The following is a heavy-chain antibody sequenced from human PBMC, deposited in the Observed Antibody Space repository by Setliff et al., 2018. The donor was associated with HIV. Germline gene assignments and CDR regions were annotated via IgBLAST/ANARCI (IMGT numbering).Heavy chain of an antibody. Sequence: SETLSLTCTVSGGSISSHYWNWIRQPPGKGLEWIGSIYTSGSTNYNPSLKSRVTISIDMSKNHFSLNLKSETAADTAIYYCARGLTAPAAAGSWGQGMLVTVSS. CDR2: IYTSGST. CDR1: GGSISSHY. CDR3: ARGLTAPAAAGS. V-gene: IGHV4-4*08. J-gene: IGHJ5*02. D-gene: IGHD6-13*01.